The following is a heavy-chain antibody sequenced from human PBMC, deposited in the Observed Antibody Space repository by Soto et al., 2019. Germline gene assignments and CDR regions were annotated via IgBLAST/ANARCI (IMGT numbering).Heavy chain of an antibody. D-gene: IGHD2-2*01. CDR1: GGSFSGYY. J-gene: IGHJ5*02. V-gene: IGHV4-34*09. CDR3: ARDQKYQLLGRWFDP. Sequence: PSETLSLTCAVYGGSFSGYYWSWIRQPPGKGLELIGEINHSGSTYYNPSLKSRVTISVDTSKNQFSLKLSSVTAADTAVYYCARDQKYQLLGRWFDPWGQGTLVTVSS. CDR2: INHSGST.